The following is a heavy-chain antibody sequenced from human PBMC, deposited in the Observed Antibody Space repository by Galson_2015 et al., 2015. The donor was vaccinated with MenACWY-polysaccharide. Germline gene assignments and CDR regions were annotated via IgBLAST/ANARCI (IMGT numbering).Heavy chain of an antibody. V-gene: IGHV3-30-3*01. CDR3: ARSHYDSGCWGLDS. CDR2: ISYDASNK. Sequence: SLRLAFAASGFTLNSVAMHWVRQAPGKGLEWVASISYDASNKFYADSLKGRFTISRDNSSNTLYLQLDSLRAEDTVLYYCARSHYDSGCWGLDSWGQGTLVTVS. D-gene: IGHD3-22*01. CDR1: GFTLNSVA. J-gene: IGHJ5*01.